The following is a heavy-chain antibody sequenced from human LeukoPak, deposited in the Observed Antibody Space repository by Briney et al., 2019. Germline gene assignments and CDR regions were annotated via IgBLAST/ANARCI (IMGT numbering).Heavy chain of an antibody. Sequence: SVKVSCKXSGGTFSSYTISWVRQAPGQGLEWMGRIIPILGIANYAQKFQGRVTITADKSTSTAYMELSSLRSEDTAVYYCARTIGYCSSTSCYRDYWGQGTLVTVSS. CDR3: ARTIGYCSSTSCYRDY. V-gene: IGHV1-69*02. CDR1: GGTFSSYT. CDR2: IIPILGIA. D-gene: IGHD2-2*02. J-gene: IGHJ4*02.